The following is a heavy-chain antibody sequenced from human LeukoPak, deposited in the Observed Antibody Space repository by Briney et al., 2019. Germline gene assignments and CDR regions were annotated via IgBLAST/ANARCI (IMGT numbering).Heavy chain of an antibody. CDR2: IYYSGSA. Sequence: SETLSLTCTVSGGSISNYYWSWIRQPPGKGLEWIAYIYYSGSAHYNPSLKSRVTISVDTSKNQFSLKLSSVTAADTAVYYCARQGDGSPASANDYWGQGTLVTVSS. CDR1: GGSISNYY. J-gene: IGHJ4*02. CDR3: ARQGDGSPASANDY. D-gene: IGHD1-26*01. V-gene: IGHV4-59*08.